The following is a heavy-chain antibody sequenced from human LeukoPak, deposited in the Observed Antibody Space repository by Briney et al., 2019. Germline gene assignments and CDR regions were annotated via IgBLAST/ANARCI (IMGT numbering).Heavy chain of an antibody. V-gene: IGHV4-30-4*07. CDR2: IYYSGST. J-gene: IGHJ6*03. Sequence: PSQTLSLTCAVSGGSISSGGYSWSWIRQPPGKGLEWIGYIYYSGSTYYNPSLKSRVTISVDTSKNQFSLKLSSVTAAETAVYYCAREGRYRYGYNEYHSYMDIWGKGTTVTVSS. D-gene: IGHD5-24*01. CDR1: GGSISSGGYS. CDR3: AREGRYRYGYNEYHSYMDI.